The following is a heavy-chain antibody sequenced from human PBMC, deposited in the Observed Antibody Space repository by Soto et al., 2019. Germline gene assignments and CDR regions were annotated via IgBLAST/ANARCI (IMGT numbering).Heavy chain of an antibody. D-gene: IGHD3-16*02. J-gene: IGHJ3*02. CDR1: GYTFTSYG. CDR3: ARGPMITFGGVIATDAFDI. V-gene: IGHV1-18*01. CDR2: ISAYNGNT. Sequence: QVQLVQSGAEVKKPGASVKVSCKASGYTFTSYGISWVRQAPGQGLEWVGWISAYNGNTNYAQKLQGRVTMTTDTSTSTAYMELRSLRSDDTAVYYCARGPMITFGGVIATDAFDIWGQGTMVTVSS.